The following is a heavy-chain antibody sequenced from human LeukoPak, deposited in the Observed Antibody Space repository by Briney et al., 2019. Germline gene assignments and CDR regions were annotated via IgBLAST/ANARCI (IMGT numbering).Heavy chain of an antibody. CDR3: AREIMVSREWYFDL. Sequence: GGSLRLSCAASGLALSNYWMHWVRQAPGKGLVWVSRMNNDGSGTTYADSVRGRFTISRDNAKNTLYLQMNSLRVEDTAVYFCAREIMVSREWYFDLWGRGTLVTVAS. J-gene: IGHJ2*01. CDR2: MNNDGSGT. D-gene: IGHD2-21*01. CDR1: GLALSNYW. V-gene: IGHV3-74*01.